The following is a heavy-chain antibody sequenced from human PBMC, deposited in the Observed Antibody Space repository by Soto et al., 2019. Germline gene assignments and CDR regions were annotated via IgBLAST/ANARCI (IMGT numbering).Heavy chain of an antibody. CDR2: IIPIFGAA. D-gene: IGHD4-4*01. J-gene: IGHJ6*02. CDR3: ARGDSNYPYYYYGMDV. V-gene: IGHV1-69*13. CDR1: GGTFSSCA. Sequence: SVKVSCKASGGTFSSCAISWVRQAPGQGLEWMGGIIPIFGAANYAQKFQGRVTITADESTSTAYMELSSLRSEDTAVYYCARGDSNYPYYYYGMDVWGQGTTVTVSS.